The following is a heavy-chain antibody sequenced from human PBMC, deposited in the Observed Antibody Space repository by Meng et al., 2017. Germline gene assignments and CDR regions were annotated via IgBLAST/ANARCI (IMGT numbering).Heavy chain of an antibody. CDR1: GFPLRNSGVG. J-gene: IGHJ4*02. V-gene: IGHV2-5*02. CDR2: IYWDDDK. CDR3: AHRQDSSYDY. Sequence: QITLKESGPSMVKPTTTLPLTFTFSGFPLRNSGVGVGWIRQPPGKALEWLALIYWDDDKRYSPSLKSRLTITKDTSKNQVVLTMTNMDPVDTATYYCAHRQDSSYDYWGQGTLVTVSS. D-gene: IGHD2-2*01.